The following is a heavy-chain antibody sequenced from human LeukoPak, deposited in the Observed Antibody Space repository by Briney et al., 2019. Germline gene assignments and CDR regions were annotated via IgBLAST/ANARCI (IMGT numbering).Heavy chain of an antibody. D-gene: IGHD2-15*01. CDR1: GGTFSSYA. Sequence: ASVKVSCKASGGTFSSYAISWVRQAPGQGLEWMGRIIPILGIANYAQKFQGRVTITADKSTSTAYMELSSLRSEDTAVYYCARGGSYEYFCSGGTCSPYSWFDPWGQGTLVTVSS. J-gene: IGHJ5*02. V-gene: IGHV1-69*04. CDR3: ARGGSYEYFCSGGTCSPYSWFDP. CDR2: IIPILGIA.